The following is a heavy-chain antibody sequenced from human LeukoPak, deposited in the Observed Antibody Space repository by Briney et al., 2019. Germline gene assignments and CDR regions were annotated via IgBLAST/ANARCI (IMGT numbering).Heavy chain of an antibody. V-gene: IGHV1-18*01. CDR2: ISAYNGNT. J-gene: IGHJ6*03. CDR3: ARTHSSGWYSVGYYYMDV. D-gene: IGHD6-19*01. CDR1: GYTFTSYG. Sequence: ASVKVSCKASGYTFTSYGISWVRQAPGQGLEWMGWISAYNGNTNYAQKLQGRVTMTTDTSTSTAYMELRSLRSDDTAVYYCARTHSSGWYSVGYYYMDVWGKGTTVTVSS.